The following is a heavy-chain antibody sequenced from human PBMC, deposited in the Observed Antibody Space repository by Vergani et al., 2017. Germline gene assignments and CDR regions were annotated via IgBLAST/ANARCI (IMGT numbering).Heavy chain of an antibody. CDR2: LNWNGGST. Sequence: EVQLVESGGGVVRPGGSLRLSCAASGFTFDDYGMSWVRQAPGKGLEWVSGLNWNGGSTGYADSVKGRFTISRDNAKNSLYLQMNSLRAEDTALYHCARVGGGGQYQPLVDTYYYYYMDVWGKGTTVTVSS. CDR1: GFTFDDYG. D-gene: IGHD2-2*01. CDR3: ARVGGGGQYQPLVDTYYYYYMDV. V-gene: IGHV3-20*01. J-gene: IGHJ6*03.